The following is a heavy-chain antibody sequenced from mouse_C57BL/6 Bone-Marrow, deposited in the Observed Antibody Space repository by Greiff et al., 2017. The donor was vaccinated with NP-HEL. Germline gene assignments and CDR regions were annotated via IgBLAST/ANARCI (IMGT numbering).Heavy chain of an antibody. CDR2: ISSGGDYI. CDR1: GFTFSSYA. D-gene: IGHD2-5*01. V-gene: IGHV5-9-1*02. Sequence: EVQLVESGEGLVKPGGSLKLSCAASGFTFSSYAMSWVRQTPEKRLEWVAYISSGGDYIYYADTVKGRFTISRDNARNTLYLQMSSLKSEDTAMYYCTRASYSNYGYFDVWGTGTTVTVSS. CDR3: TRASYSNYGYFDV. J-gene: IGHJ1*03.